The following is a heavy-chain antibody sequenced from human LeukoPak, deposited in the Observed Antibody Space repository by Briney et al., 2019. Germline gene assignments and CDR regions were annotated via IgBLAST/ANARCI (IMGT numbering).Heavy chain of an antibody. CDR2: INPNSGGT. Sequence: ASVKVSCKASGYTFTGYYMHWVRQAPGQGLEWMGWINPNSGGTNYAQKFQGRVTMTRDTSISTAYMELSRLRSDDTAVYDCARVTSYYDSSGGAWGQGTMVTVSS. V-gene: IGHV1-2*02. CDR1: GYTFTGYY. D-gene: IGHD3-22*01. CDR3: ARVTSYYDSSGGA. J-gene: IGHJ3*01.